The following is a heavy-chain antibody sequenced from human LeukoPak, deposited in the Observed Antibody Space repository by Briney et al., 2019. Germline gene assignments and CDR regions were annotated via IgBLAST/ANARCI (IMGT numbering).Heavy chain of an antibody. CDR2: IKQDGSEK. CDR1: GFTFSSYW. J-gene: IGHJ4*02. Sequence: PGGSLRLSCAASGFTFSSYWMSWVRQAPGKGLEWVANIKQDGSEKYYVDSVKGRFTISRDNAKNSLYLQMNSLRAEDTAVYYCARDSEHSGSMGDYWGQGTLVTVSS. D-gene: IGHD3-10*01. V-gene: IGHV3-7*01. CDR3: ARDSEHSGSMGDY.